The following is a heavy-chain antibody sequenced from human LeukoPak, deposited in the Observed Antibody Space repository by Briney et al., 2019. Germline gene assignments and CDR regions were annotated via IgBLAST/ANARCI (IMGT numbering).Heavy chain of an antibody. CDR2: ICAYNGNT. Sequence: ASVKVSCKASGYTFSSYGISWVRQAPGQGLEWMGWICAYNGNTNYAQKLQGRVTMTTDTSTSTAYMELRSLRSDDTAVYYCARTATQLGYCSSTSCLHFDYWGQGTLVTVSS. V-gene: IGHV1-18*01. D-gene: IGHD2-2*01. J-gene: IGHJ4*02. CDR3: ARTATQLGYCSSTSCLHFDY. CDR1: GYTFSSYG.